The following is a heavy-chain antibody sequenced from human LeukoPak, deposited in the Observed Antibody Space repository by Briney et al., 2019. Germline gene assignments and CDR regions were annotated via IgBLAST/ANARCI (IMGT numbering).Heavy chain of an antibody. Sequence: GTSLRLSCAASGFTFSSYGMHWVRQAPGKGLEWVAVIWDDGGEKYYADSVKGRFSISRDNSKNTLYLQVNSLRAEDTAVYYCARDGNFGYDAFDIWGQGTMVTVSS. V-gene: IGHV3-33*01. J-gene: IGHJ3*02. CDR3: ARDGNFGYDAFDI. D-gene: IGHD3-10*01. CDR1: GFTFSSYG. CDR2: IWDDGGEK.